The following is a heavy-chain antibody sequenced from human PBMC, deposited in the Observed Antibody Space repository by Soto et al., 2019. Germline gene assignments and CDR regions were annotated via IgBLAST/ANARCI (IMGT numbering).Heavy chain of an antibody. Sequence: ASVKVSCKASGYTFTSYCISWVRHAPGQGLEWMGWISAYNGNTNYAQKLQGRVTMTTDTSTSTAYMELRSLRSDDTAVYYCAIDLDYYGSVSDYWGQGTLVTVSS. V-gene: IGHV1-18*01. D-gene: IGHD3-10*01. CDR1: GYTFTSYC. CDR3: AIDLDYYGSVSDY. J-gene: IGHJ4*02. CDR2: ISAYNGNT.